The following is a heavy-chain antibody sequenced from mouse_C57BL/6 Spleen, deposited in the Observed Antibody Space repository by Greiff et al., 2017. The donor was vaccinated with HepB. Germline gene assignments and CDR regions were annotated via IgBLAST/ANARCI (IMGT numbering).Heavy chain of an antibody. CDR2: IYPGDGDT. D-gene: IGHD1-1*01. J-gene: IGHJ2*01. CDR3: ATGDYGSSFDY. CDR1: GYAFSSSW. V-gene: IGHV1-82*01. Sequence: VQLQQSGPELVKPGASVKISCKASGYAFSSSWMNWVKQRPGKGLEWIGRIYPGDGDTNYNGKFKGKATLTADKSSSTAYMQLSSLTSEDSAVYFCATGDYGSSFDYWGQGTTLTVSS.